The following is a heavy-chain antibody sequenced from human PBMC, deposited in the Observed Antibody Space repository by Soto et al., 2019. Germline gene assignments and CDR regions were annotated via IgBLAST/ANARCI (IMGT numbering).Heavy chain of an antibody. CDR1: GYTFTSYA. D-gene: IGHD6-19*01. J-gene: IGHJ5*02. CDR2: INAGNGNT. CDR3: ARALPNTAVAASRSDWFDP. V-gene: IGHV1-3*01. Sequence: GDSVKVSCKASGYTFTSYAMHWVRQAPGQRPEWMGWINAGNGNTKYSQKFQGRVTITRDTSASTAYMELRSLRSEDTAVYYCARALPNTAVAASRSDWFDPWGKRTLLTVS.